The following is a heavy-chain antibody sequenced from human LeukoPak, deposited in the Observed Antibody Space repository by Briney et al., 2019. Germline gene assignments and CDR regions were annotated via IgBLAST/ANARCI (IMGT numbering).Heavy chain of an antibody. CDR2: IKEDGSEK. Sequence: GGSLRLSCAASGFTFSTSWMIWLRQAPGKGLEWVANIKEDGSEKYYVDSVKGRLTISRDNAKNSLYLQMNSLRAEDTAVYYCASGYYSGWYIPYYWGQGTLVTVSS. D-gene: IGHD6-19*01. V-gene: IGHV3-7*01. CDR3: ASGYYSGWYIPYY. CDR1: GFTFSTSW. J-gene: IGHJ4*02.